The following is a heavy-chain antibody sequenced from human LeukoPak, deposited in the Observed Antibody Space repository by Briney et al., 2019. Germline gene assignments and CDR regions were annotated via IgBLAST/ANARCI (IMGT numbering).Heavy chain of an antibody. CDR1: GFTFSGYG. D-gene: IGHD4-17*01. CDR2: ISYDGSNK. V-gene: IGHV3-30*18. CDR3: AKDLDGDSTYYYGMDV. J-gene: IGHJ6*02. Sequence: PGGSLRLSCAASGFTFSGYGMHWVRQAPGKGLEWVAVISYDGSNKYYADSVKGRFTISRDNSKNTLYLQMNSLRAEDTAVYYCAKDLDGDSTYYYGMDVWGQGTTVTVSS.